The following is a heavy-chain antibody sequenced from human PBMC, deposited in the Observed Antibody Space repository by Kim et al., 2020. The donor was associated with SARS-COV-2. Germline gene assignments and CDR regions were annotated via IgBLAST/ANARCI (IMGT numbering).Heavy chain of an antibody. CDR3: ARALREDSSGYSDAFDI. CDR1: GFTFSSYS. Sequence: GGSLRLSCAASGFTFSSYSMNWVRQAPGKGLEWVSYISSSSTIYYADSVKGRFTISRDNAKNSLYLQMNSLRDEDTAVYYCARALREDSSGYSDAFDIWG. CDR2: ISSSSTI. V-gene: IGHV3-48*02. D-gene: IGHD3-22*01. J-gene: IGHJ3*02.